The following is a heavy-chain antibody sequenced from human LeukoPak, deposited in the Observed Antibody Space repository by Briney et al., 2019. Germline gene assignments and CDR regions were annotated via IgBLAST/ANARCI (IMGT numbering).Heavy chain of an antibody. V-gene: IGHV3-21*01. CDR2: ISSSNSYI. CDR3: GRGRITIFGVAPVAAFDI. J-gene: IGHJ3*02. CDR1: GFTFSSYS. Sequence: PGGSLRLSCAASGFTFSSYSMNWVRQPPGKGLEWVSSISSSNSYIYYADSVKGRLTISRDNVKSSLYLQMNSLRAEDTAVYYCGRGRITIFGVAPVAAFDIWGQGTMVTVSS. D-gene: IGHD3-3*01.